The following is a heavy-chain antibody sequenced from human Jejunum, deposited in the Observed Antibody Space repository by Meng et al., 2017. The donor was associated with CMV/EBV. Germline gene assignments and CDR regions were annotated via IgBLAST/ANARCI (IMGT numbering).Heavy chain of an antibody. CDR1: GYTFTSYD. J-gene: IGHJ4*02. V-gene: IGHV1-8*01. Sequence: QVQLVQSGAAVKKPXASVKVSCKASGYTFTSYDINWVRQGTGQGLEWMGWMNPNRGTTGYAQKFQGRVTMTRNISKSTAYMDLSSLRSEDTAVYYCATGVADFEYWGQGTLVTVSS. CDR3: ATGVADFEY. CDR2: MNPNRGTT. D-gene: IGHD6-19*01.